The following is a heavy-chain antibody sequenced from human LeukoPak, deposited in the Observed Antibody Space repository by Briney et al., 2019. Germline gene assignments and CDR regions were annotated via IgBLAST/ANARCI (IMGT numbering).Heavy chain of an antibody. CDR2: IHYSGTT. CDR1: GXSISAYY. J-gene: IGHJ4*02. V-gene: IGHV4-59*01. Sequence: SETLSLTCTVSGXSISAYYWGWIRQPPGKGLEWIGYIHYSGTTNYYPSLKSRVTIALDTSKNQFSLKLNSVTAADTAVYYCARFGTSSSRFFDQWGQGTLVTVSS. CDR3: ARFGTSSSRFFDQ. D-gene: IGHD6-6*01.